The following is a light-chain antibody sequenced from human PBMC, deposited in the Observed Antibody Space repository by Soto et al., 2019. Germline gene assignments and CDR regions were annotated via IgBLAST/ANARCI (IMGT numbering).Light chain of an antibody. CDR1: QSLLHSNGYNY. CDR2: LGS. CDR3: MQALQTPG. V-gene: IGKV2-28*01. Sequence: ILMTQSPLSLPVTPGEPASISCRSSQSLLHSNGYNYLDWYLQKPGQSPQLLIYLGSNRSSGVPDRFSGSGSGTDFTLKISRVEAEDVGVYYCMQALQTPGFGQRTKADIK. J-gene: IGKJ1*01.